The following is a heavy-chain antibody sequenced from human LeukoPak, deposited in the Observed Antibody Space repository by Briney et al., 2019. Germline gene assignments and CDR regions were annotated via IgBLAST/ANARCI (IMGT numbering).Heavy chain of an antibody. CDR3: AKRSSGYSFDY. CDR2: ISGNDGST. CDR1: GFTFSSNA. Sequence: PGGSLRLSCAASGFTFSSNAMSWVRQAPGKGLEWLSAISGNDGSTYYADSVMGRFTISRDNSKNTLYLQMNSLRAEDTAVYYCAKRSSGYSFDYWGQGTLVTVSS. J-gene: IGHJ4*02. D-gene: IGHD3-22*01. V-gene: IGHV3-23*01.